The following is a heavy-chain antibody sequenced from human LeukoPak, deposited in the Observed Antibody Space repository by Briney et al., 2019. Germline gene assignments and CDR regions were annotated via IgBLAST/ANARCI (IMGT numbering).Heavy chain of an antibody. CDR1: GFTFSSYW. CDR2: IKQDGNEK. CDR3: AKIEYSRSSLSYFDY. D-gene: IGHD6-6*01. Sequence: GGSLRLSCAASGFTFSSYWMSWVRQAPGKGLEWVANIKQDGNEKYYVDSVKGRFTISRDNAKNSLYLQMNGLRAEDTAVYYCAKIEYSRSSLSYFDYWGQGTLVTVSS. J-gene: IGHJ4*02. V-gene: IGHV3-7*01.